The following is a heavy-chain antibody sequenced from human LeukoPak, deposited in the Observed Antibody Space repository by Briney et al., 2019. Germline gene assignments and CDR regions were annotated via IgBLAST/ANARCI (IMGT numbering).Heavy chain of an antibody. J-gene: IGHJ4*02. CDR1: GFIFSNAW. CDR3: TTPQLWLRGALGY. D-gene: IGHD5-18*01. Sequence: PGGSLRLSCVGSGFIFSNAWMSWVRRAPGKGLEWVGRIKTETDGGTTDYAAPVKGRFTISRDDSKNTLYLQMNSLKTEDTAVYYCTTPQLWLRGALGYWGQGTLVTVTS. V-gene: IGHV3-15*01. CDR2: IKTETDGGTT.